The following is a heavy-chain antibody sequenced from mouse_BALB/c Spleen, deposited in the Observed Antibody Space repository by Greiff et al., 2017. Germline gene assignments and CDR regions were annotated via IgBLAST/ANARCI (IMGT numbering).Heavy chain of an antibody. CDR1: GFTFSSYT. CDR3: ARMNYYGSSYHCDY. D-gene: IGHD1-1*01. Sequence: VQLKESGGGLVQPGGSLKLSCAASGFTFSSYTMSWVRQTPEKRLEWVAYISNGGGSTYYPDTVKGRFTISRDNAKNTLYLQMSSLKSEDTAMYYCARMNYYGSSYHCDYWGQGTTLTVSS. J-gene: IGHJ2*01. V-gene: IGHV5-12-2*01. CDR2: ISNGGGST.